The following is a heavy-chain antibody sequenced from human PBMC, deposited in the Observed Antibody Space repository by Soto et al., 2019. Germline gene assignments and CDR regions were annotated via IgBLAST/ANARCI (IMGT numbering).Heavy chain of an antibody. CDR1: GFTFNTAW. CDR3: AADLPDWGAYVLDN. Sequence: EVQLAESGGDLAKPGGSLRLSCAASGFTFNTAWMNWVRQTPGKGLEWVGRITSKNNGGTIDYAAPVEGRFTISRDDSKDTVYLEMNSLKTEDTAVYYCAADLPDWGAYVLDNWGQGLLVTVSS. D-gene: IGHD3-16*01. V-gene: IGHV3-15*07. J-gene: IGHJ4*02. CDR2: ITSKNNGGTI.